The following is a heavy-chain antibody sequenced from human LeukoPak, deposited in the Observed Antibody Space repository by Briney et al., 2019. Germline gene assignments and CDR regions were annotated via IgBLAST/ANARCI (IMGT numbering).Heavy chain of an antibody. CDR2: INPNSGGT. J-gene: IGHJ4*02. V-gene: IGHV1-2*02. Sequence: ASVKVSCKASGYTFTGYYMHWVRQAPGQGLEWMGWINPNSGGTNYAQKFQGRVTMTRDTSISTAYMELSRLRSDDTAVYYCASRPDIVVVPAAASITFDYWGQGTLVTVPS. D-gene: IGHD2-2*01. CDR3: ASRPDIVVVPAAASITFDY. CDR1: GYTFTGYY.